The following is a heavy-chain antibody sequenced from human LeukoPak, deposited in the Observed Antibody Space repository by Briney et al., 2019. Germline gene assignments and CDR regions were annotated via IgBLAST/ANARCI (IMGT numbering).Heavy chain of an antibody. J-gene: IGHJ4*02. D-gene: IGHD3-3*01. CDR3: ARGPETDFWSGYADY. CDR2: ISYDGSNK. V-gene: IGHV3-30*01. CDR1: GFTFSSYA. Sequence: PGRSLRLSCAASGFTFSSYAMHWVRQAPGKGLERVAVISYDGSNKYYADSVKGRFTISRDNSKNTLYLQMNSLRAEDTAVYYCARGPETDFWSGYADYWGQGTLVTVSS.